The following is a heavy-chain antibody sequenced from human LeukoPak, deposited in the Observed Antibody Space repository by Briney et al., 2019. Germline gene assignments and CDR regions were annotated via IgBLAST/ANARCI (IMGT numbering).Heavy chain of an antibody. V-gene: IGHV3-23*01. J-gene: IGHJ4*02. CDR3: ARDGTAPGLYFDL. Sequence: GGSLRLSCAASGFTFSSYAMSWVRQAPGKGLEWVSAISGSGGSTYYADSVKGRFTISRDNSKNSLYLQMSSLRAEDTAVYYCARDGTAPGLYFDLWGQGTLVTVSS. CDR1: GFTFSSYA. D-gene: IGHD6-13*01. CDR2: ISGSGGST.